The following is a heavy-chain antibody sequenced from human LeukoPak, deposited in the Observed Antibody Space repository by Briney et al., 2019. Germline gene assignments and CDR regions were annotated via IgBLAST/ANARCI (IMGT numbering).Heavy chain of an antibody. D-gene: IGHD3-10*01. Sequence: PGGSLRLSCAASGFTVSSNYMSWVRQAPGKGLEWVSVIYSGGSTYYADSVKGRFTISRDNSKNTLYLQMNSLRAEDTAVYYCARDVWSGETDAFDIWGQGTMVTVSS. CDR2: IYSGGST. CDR1: GFTVSSNY. CDR3: ARDVWSGETDAFDI. V-gene: IGHV3-53*01. J-gene: IGHJ3*02.